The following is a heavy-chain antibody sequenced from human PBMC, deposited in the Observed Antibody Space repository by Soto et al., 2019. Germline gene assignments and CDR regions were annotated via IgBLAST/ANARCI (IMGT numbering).Heavy chain of an antibody. D-gene: IGHD3-22*01. CDR3: ARAAYYYDSSGSNYGPFDY. Sequence: SETLSLTCAVSGGSISSGGYSWSWIRQPPGKGLEWIGYIYHSGSTYYNPSLKSPVTISVDRSKNQFSLKLSSVTAADTAVYYCARAAYYYDSSGSNYGPFDYWGQGTLVTVSS. J-gene: IGHJ4*02. CDR2: IYHSGST. V-gene: IGHV4-30-2*01. CDR1: GGSISSGGYS.